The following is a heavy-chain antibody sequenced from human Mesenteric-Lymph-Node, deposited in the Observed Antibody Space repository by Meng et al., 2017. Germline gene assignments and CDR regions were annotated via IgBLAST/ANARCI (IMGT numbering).Heavy chain of an antibody. D-gene: IGHD6-19*01. CDR3: ASFPPPGKQWLVTDY. CDR1: GGSISSSSW. J-gene: IGHJ4*02. Sequence: GQLQAAGPALAKPSGTLSLTCAVSGGSISSSSWWSWVRQPPGKGLEWIGEIYHSGSTNYNPSLKSRATISVDKSKNQFSLKLSSVTAADTAVYYCASFPPPGKQWLVTDYWGQGTLVTVSS. V-gene: IGHV4-4*02. CDR2: IYHSGST.